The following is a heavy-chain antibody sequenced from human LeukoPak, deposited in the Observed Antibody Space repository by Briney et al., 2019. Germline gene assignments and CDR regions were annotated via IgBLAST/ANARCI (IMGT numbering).Heavy chain of an antibody. J-gene: IGHJ3*02. D-gene: IGHD1-26*01. Sequence: QTGGSLRLSCAASGFTFSTHSMNWVRQAPGKGLEWVSGIVGSGVSTYYADSVKGRFTISRDNSKNTLYLQMNSLRAEDTAVYYCAKDGVGVTIGSFDIWGQGTMVTVSS. CDR2: IVGSGVST. CDR3: AKDGVGVTIGSFDI. V-gene: IGHV3-23*01. CDR1: GFTFSTHS.